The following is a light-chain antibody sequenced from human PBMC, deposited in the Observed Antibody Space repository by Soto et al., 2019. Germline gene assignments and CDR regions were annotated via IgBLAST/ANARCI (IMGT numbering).Light chain of an antibody. Sequence: EIPLTQSPPSLSASLGHRATIXWRASQSVSVDLAWYQQTPGQAPRLLIYDASKWASGTPARFSGSGSGTDFTLTISSLEPEDFAVYYCQQRYSWPRTFGQGTKVDIK. CDR3: QQRYSWPRT. V-gene: IGKV3-11*01. J-gene: IGKJ1*01. CDR1: QSVSVD. CDR2: DAS.